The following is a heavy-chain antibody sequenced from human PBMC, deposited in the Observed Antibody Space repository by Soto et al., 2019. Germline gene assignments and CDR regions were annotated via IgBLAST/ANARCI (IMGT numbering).Heavy chain of an antibody. V-gene: IGHV4-4*02. Sequence: QVQLQESGPGLVKPSGTLSLTCAVSGGSISSSNWWSWVRQPPGKGLEWIGEIYHSGSTNYNPSLKSRVTISVDKAKNQFSLRLTSVTAADTAVYYCARVSGSYYSGMDVWGQGTTVTVSS. J-gene: IGHJ6*02. CDR3: ARVSGSYYSGMDV. D-gene: IGHD1-26*01. CDR1: GGSISSSNW. CDR2: IYHSGST.